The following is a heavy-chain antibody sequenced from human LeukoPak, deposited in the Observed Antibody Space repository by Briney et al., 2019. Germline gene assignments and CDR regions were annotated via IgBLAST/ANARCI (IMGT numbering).Heavy chain of an antibody. CDR1: GFTFDDYG. Sequence: GGSLRLSCAASGFTFDDYGMSWVRQAPGKGLEWVSGINWNGGSTGYADSVKGRFTISRDNAKNSLYLQMNSLRAEDTALYYCARGPDYYDSSGYYVNEYYFDYWGQGTLVTVSS. D-gene: IGHD3-22*01. CDR2: INWNGGST. CDR3: ARGPDYYDSSGYYVNEYYFDY. J-gene: IGHJ4*02. V-gene: IGHV3-20*04.